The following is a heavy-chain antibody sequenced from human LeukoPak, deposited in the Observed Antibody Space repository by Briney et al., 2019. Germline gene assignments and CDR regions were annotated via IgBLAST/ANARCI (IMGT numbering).Heavy chain of an antibody. CDR1: GFTFSSYA. CDR3: AKDLIPRGYSSSWSRNWFDP. D-gene: IGHD6-13*01. Sequence: GGSLRLSCAASGFTFSSYAMHWVRQAPGKGLEWVAVISYNGSNKYYADSVKGRFTISRDNSKNTLYLQMNSLRAEDTAVYYCAKDLIPRGYSSSWSRNWFDPWGQGTLVTVSS. V-gene: IGHV3-30*04. CDR2: ISYNGSNK. J-gene: IGHJ5*02.